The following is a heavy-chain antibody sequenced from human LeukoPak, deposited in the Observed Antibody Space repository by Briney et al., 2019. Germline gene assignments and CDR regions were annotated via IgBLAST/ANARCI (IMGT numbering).Heavy chain of an antibody. CDR1: GGTFSIYA. Sequence: ASVKVSCKASGGTFSIYAISWVRQAPGQGLEWMGGIIPIFGTANYAQKFQGRVTITADKSTSITYMELSSLRSEDTAVYYCARDMEWLQLSFCLDIWGQGTMVTVSS. CDR2: IIPIFGTA. CDR3: ARDMEWLQLSFCLDI. D-gene: IGHD5-24*01. V-gene: IGHV1-69*06. J-gene: IGHJ3*02.